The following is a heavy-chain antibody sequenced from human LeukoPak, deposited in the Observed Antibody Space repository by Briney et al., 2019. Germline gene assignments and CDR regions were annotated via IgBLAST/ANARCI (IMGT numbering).Heavy chain of an antibody. Sequence: SVKVSCKASGGSFSSYAINWVRRAPGQGLEWMGRVIPSLGIANYAQKFQGRVTITADKSTSTAYMELNNLRSEDTAVYYCARERDTYYYGNSAYSFDYWGQGTLVTVSS. V-gene: IGHV1-69*04. CDR2: VIPSLGIA. J-gene: IGHJ4*02. D-gene: IGHD3-22*01. CDR1: GGSFSSYA. CDR3: ARERDTYYYGNSAYSFDY.